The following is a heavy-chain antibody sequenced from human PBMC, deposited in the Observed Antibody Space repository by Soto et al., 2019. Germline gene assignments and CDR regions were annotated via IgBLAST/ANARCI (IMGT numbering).Heavy chain of an antibody. Sequence: QVQLVQSGAEVKKPGASVKVSCKASGYTFTSYDINWVRQATGQGLEWMGWMNPNSGNTGYAQKFQGRVTMTRNTSISTAYMELSRLRSEDTAVYYCARGAYYYDSSGYPVDYWGQGTLVTVSS. CDR2: MNPNSGNT. CDR1: GYTFTSYD. J-gene: IGHJ4*02. CDR3: ARGAYYYDSSGYPVDY. D-gene: IGHD3-22*01. V-gene: IGHV1-8*01.